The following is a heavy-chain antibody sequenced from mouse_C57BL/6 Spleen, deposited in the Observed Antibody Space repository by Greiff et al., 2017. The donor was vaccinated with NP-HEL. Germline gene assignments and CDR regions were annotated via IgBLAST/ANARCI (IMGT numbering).Heavy chain of an antibody. CDR2: IYPRSGNT. CDR3: AREGHYYGSSYPFAY. CDR1: GYTFTSYG. Sequence: VQRVESGAELARPGASVKLSCKASGYTFTSYGISWVKQRTGQGLEWIGEIYPRSGNTYYNEKFKGKATLTADKSSSTAYMELRSLTSEDSAVYFCAREGHYYGSSYPFAYWGQGTLVTVSA. V-gene: IGHV1-81*01. D-gene: IGHD1-1*01. J-gene: IGHJ3*01.